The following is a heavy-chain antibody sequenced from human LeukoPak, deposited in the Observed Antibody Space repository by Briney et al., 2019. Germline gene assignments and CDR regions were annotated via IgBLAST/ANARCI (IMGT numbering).Heavy chain of an antibody. V-gene: IGHV1-69*13. D-gene: IGHD3-22*01. J-gene: IGHJ4*02. CDR3: AIEGHYDSSGYYDY. CDR2: IIPIFGTA. CDR1: GGTFSGYA. Sequence: SVKVSCKASGGTFSGYAISWVRQAPGQGLEWMGGIIPIFGTANYAQKFQGRVTITADESTSTAYMELSSLRSEDTAVYYCAIEGHYDSSGYYDYWGQGTLVTVSS.